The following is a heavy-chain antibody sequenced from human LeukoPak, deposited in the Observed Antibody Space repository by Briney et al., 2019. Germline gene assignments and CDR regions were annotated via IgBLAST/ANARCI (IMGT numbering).Heavy chain of an antibody. CDR3: ARVNSSGWPNYYYYMDV. J-gene: IGHJ6*03. V-gene: IGHV4-59*01. CDR1: GGSISSYY. D-gene: IGHD6-19*01. CDR2: IYYSGST. Sequence: SETLSLTCTVSGGSISSYYWSWIRQPPGKGLEWIGYIYYSGSTNYNPSLKSRVTISVDTSKSQFSLKLSSVTAADTAVYYCARVNSSGWPNYYYYMDVWGKGTTVTVSS.